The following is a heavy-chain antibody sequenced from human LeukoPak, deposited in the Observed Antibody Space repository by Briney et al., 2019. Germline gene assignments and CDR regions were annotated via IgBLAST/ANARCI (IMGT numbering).Heavy chain of an antibody. Sequence: GGSLRLSCAASGFTVSSNYMSWVRQAPGKGLEWVSVIYSGGSTYYADSVKGRFTISRDNSKDTLYLQMNSLRAEDTAVYYCASGGEVDYYYYGMDVWGQGTTVTVSS. CDR2: IYSGGST. CDR3: ASGGEVDYYYYGMDV. D-gene: IGHD2-21*01. J-gene: IGHJ6*02. V-gene: IGHV3-66*01. CDR1: GFTVSSNY.